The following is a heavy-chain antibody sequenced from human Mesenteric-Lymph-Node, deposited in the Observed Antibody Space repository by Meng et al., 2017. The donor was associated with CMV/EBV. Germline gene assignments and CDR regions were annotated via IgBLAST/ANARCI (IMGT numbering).Heavy chain of an antibody. Sequence: SVKVSCKASGGTFSSSAINWVRQAPGQGLEWMGGIIPIRDIPDYAQKFQGRVTITADKSTSTAYMELRSLRSEDTAVYYCARDRVVVVVPTAPRGDYYYGMDVWGQGTTVTVSS. CDR3: ARDRVVVVVPTAPRGDYYYGMDV. CDR1: GGTFSSSA. V-gene: IGHV1-69*10. CDR2: IIPIRDIP. D-gene: IGHD2-15*01. J-gene: IGHJ6*01.